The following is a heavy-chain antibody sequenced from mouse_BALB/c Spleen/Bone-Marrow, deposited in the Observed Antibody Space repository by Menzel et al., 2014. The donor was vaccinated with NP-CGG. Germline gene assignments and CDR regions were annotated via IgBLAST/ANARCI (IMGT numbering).Heavy chain of an antibody. CDR1: GFNIKDTY. D-gene: IGHD2-14*01. Sequence: EVQLQQSGAELVKPGASVKLSCTASGFNIKDTYMHWVKQGPEQGLEWIGRVDPANGNTKYDPKFQGKATMTADTSSNTAYLQLSSLTSEDTAVYYCARYRLGTYFDYWGQGTTLTVSS. J-gene: IGHJ2*01. CDR2: VDPANGNT. V-gene: IGHV14-3*02. CDR3: ARYRLGTYFDY.